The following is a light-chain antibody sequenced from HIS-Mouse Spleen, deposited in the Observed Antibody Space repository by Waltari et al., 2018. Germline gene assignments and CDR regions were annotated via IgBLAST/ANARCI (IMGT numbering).Light chain of an antibody. CDR2: EVS. J-gene: IGLJ2*01. Sequence: QSALTQPPSASGSPGQSVTISCTGTSSDVGGYNYVSWYQRHPGKAPQLMIYEVSKPPSGFPDRFAGSKPGNTASLTVSGLQAEDEADYYCSSYAGSNNVVFGGGTKLTVL. CDR3: SSYAGSNNVV. CDR1: SSDVGGYNY. V-gene: IGLV2-8*01.